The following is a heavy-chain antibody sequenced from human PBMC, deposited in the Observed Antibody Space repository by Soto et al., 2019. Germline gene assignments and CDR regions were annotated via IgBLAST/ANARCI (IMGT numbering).Heavy chain of an antibody. D-gene: IGHD2-15*01. Sequence: QVQLQESGPGLVKPSQTLSLTCTVSGGSISSGGYYWSWIRQHPGKGLEWIGYIYYSGSTYYNPSLKSRVTISVDTSKNQFSLKLSSVTAADTAVYYCARGLVVVVAATSGFNWFDPWGQGTLVTVSS. CDR1: GGSISSGGYY. J-gene: IGHJ5*02. CDR3: ARGLVVVVAATSGFNWFDP. CDR2: IYYSGST. V-gene: IGHV4-31*03.